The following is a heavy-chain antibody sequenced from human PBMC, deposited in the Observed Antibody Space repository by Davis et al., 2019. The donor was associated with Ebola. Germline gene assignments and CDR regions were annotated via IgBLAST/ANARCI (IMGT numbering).Heavy chain of an antibody. Sequence: MPSETLSLTCAVYGGSFSGYYWSWIRQPPGKGLEWIGEINHSGSTNYNPSLKSRVTISVDTSKNQFSLKLSSVTAADTAVYYCARGVGAITGWFDPWGQRTLVTVSS. CDR2: INHSGST. CDR3: ARGVGAITGWFDP. D-gene: IGHD1-26*01. V-gene: IGHV4-34*01. CDR1: GGSFSGYY. J-gene: IGHJ5*02.